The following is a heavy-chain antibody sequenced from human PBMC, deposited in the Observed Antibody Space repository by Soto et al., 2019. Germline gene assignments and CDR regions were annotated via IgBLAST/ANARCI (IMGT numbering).Heavy chain of an antibody. D-gene: IGHD6-13*01. V-gene: IGHV3-30*18. CDR2: ISYDGSNK. CDR3: AKDYSAGIAAAGGWFDP. Sequence: GGSLRLSCAASGFTFSSYGMHWVRQAPGKGLEWVAVISYDGSNKYYADSVKGRFTISRDNSKNTLYLQMNSLRAEDTAVYYCAKDYSAGIAAAGGWFDPWGQGTLVTVSS. J-gene: IGHJ5*02. CDR1: GFTFSSYG.